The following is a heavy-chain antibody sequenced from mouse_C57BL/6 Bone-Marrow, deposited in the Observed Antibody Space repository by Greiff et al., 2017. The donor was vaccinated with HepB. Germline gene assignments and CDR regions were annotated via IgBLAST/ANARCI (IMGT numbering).Heavy chain of an antibody. CDR1: GYSITSGYY. CDR2: ISYDGSN. Sequence: EVQVVESGPGLVKPSQSLSLTCSVTGYSITSGYYWNWIRQFPGNKLEWMGYISYDGSNNYNPSLKNRISITRDTSKNQFFLKLNSVTTEDTATYYCAREITTVVPYWYFDVWGTGTTVTVSS. CDR3: AREITTVVPYWYFDV. V-gene: IGHV3-6*01. D-gene: IGHD1-1*01. J-gene: IGHJ1*03.